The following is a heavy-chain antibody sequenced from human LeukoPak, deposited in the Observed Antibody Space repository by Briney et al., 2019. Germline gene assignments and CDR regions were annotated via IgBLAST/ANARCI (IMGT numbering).Heavy chain of an antibody. CDR1: GGSISSYY. CDR3: ARQYDSSGYYSYDAFDI. V-gene: IGHV4-59*01. Sequence: SETLSLTCTVSGGSISSYYWSWIRQPPGEGLEWIGYIYYSGSTNYNPSLKSRVTISVDTSKNQFSLKLSSVNAADTAVYYCARQYDSSGYYSYDAFDIWGQGTMVTVSS. CDR2: IYYSGST. D-gene: IGHD3-22*01. J-gene: IGHJ3*02.